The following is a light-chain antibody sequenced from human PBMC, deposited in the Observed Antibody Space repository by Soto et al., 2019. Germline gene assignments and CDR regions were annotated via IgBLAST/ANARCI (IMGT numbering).Light chain of an antibody. CDR3: QHYDNLPYT. V-gene: IGKV1-33*01. Sequence: DIQMTQSPSSLSASVGDRVTITCQASQYITKYLSWFQQKPGKVPKLLIYDASELETGVPSRFSGSGSGTDFTFTISSLQPEDIATYYCQHYDNLPYTFGQGTKLEMK. CDR2: DAS. CDR1: QYITKY. J-gene: IGKJ2*01.